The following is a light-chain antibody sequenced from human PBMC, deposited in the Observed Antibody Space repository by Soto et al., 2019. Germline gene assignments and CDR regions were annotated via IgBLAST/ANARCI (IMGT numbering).Light chain of an antibody. CDR3: QQYNSWPLT. V-gene: IGKV3-15*01. J-gene: IGKJ4*01. CDR1: QSVSSS. CDR2: HAS. Sequence: ETVLTQSPATLSVSPGEGVTLSCRASQSVSSSLAWYQQKPGQVPRLLIFHASTRATDIPARFSGSGSGTEFILTIHSLQSEDFAVYFCQQYNSWPLTFGGGTRVEIK.